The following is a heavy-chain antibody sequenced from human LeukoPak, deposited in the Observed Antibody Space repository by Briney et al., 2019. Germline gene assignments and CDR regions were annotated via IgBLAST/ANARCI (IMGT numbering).Heavy chain of an antibody. V-gene: IGHV3-30*02. CDR1: GFTFSSYG. D-gene: IGHD2-21*02. CDR2: IRYDGSNK. J-gene: IGHJ4*02. CDR3: TTSLPHVVDVTTSGGGN. Sequence: GGSLRLSCAASGFTFSSYGMHWVRQAPGKGLGWVAFIRYDGSNKYYADSVKGRFTISRDNSKNTPHLQMNSLRAEDTAVYYCTTSLPHVVDVTTSGGGNWGQGTLVTVSS.